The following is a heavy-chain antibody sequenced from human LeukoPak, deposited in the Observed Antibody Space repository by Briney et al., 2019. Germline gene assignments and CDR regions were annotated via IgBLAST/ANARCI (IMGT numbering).Heavy chain of an antibody. CDR3: ARVTGDGSGSEDYYYMDV. J-gene: IGHJ6*03. CDR1: GFTFSSHS. V-gene: IGHV3-21*01. D-gene: IGHD3-10*01. CDR2: ISGSSSYI. Sequence: PGGSLRLSCAASGFTFSSHSMNWVRQAPGKGLEWVSSISGSSSYIYYADSVKGRFTISRDNAKNSLYLQMNNLRAEDTAVYYCARVTGDGSGSEDYYYMDVWGKGTTVTVSS.